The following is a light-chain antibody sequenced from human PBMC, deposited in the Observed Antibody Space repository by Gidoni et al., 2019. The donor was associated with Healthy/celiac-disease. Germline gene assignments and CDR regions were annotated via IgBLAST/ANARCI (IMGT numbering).Light chain of an antibody. CDR1: SSNIGAGYD. CDR2: GNS. J-gene: IGLJ2*01. Sequence: QSVLTQPPSVSGAPGQRVPISCTGSSSNIGAGYDVHWYQQLPGTAPKLLIYGNSTRPSGVPDRFSGSKSGTSAALAITGLQAEDEADYYCQSYDSSLSVHVVFGGETKLTVL. CDR3: QSYDSSLSVHVV. V-gene: IGLV1-40*01.